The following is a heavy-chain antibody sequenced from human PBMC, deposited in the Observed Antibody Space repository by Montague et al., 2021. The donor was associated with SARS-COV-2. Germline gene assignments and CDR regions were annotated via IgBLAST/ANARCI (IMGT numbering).Heavy chain of an antibody. J-gene: IGHJ6*02. V-gene: IGHV3-30*03. CDR2: ISYDGSNK. CDR3: ARQLIVFVPAAPGSPTHETYDYAMDV. CDR1: GFTLSDYY. D-gene: IGHD2-2*01. Sequence: SLRLSCAASGFTLSDYYMSWIRQAPGKGLEWVAVISYDGSNKYYVDSVKGRFSISRDNSKNTLYLQMNSLRAEDTAVYYCARQLIVFVPAAPGSPTHETYDYAMDVWGQGTTVTVSS.